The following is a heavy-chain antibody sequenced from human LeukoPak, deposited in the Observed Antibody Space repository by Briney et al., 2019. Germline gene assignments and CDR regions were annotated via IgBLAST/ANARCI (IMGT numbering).Heavy chain of an antibody. CDR1: GGSISSYY. D-gene: IGHD6-25*01. CDR3: ARQGGGFWYFDL. CDR2: IYYSGST. V-gene: IGHV4-59*08. Sequence: PSETLSLTCTVSGGSISSYYWSWIRQPPGKVLEWDGYIYYSGSTNYNPSLKSRITISVDTSKNQFSLQLSSVTAADTAVYYCARQGGGFWYFDLWGRGTLVTVSS. J-gene: IGHJ2*01.